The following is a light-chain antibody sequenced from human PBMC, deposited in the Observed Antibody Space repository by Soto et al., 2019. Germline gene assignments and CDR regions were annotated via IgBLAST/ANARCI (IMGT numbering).Light chain of an antibody. V-gene: IGKV3-20*01. J-gene: IGKJ1*01. Sequence: IVLTQSPGTLSLSPGDRATLSCRASQTITNNYLAWYQQKPGQAPRLLIYGASSRATGIPDRFSGSGSETYFTLTISRLEPEDFAVYYCQRYGSSKTFGQGTKVDIK. CDR1: QTITNNY. CDR2: GAS. CDR3: QRYGSSKT.